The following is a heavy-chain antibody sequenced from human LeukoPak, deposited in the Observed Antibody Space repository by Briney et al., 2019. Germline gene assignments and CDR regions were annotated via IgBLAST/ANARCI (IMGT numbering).Heavy chain of an antibody. CDR1: GGSISSSSYY. V-gene: IGHV4-39*07. D-gene: IGHD5-18*01. CDR3: ARDRIQRSKGGAFDI. J-gene: IGHJ3*02. Sequence: SETLSLTCTVSGGSISSSSYYWGWIRQPPGKGLEWIGSIYYSGSTYFNPSLKSRVTISVDTSKSQFSLKLSSVTAADTAVYYCARDRIQRSKGGAFDIWGQGTMVTVSS. CDR2: IYYSGST.